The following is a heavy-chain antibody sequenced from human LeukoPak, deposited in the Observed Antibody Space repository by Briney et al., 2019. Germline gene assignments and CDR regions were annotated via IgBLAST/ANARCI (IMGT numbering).Heavy chain of an antibody. Sequence: GGSLRLSCAASGFTFSSYAMSWVRQAPGKGLEWVSAISGSGGSTYYADSVKGRFTISRDNSKNTLYLQMNSLRAEDTAVYYCAKGHYYDSSATSTRGSSYYYYMDVWGKGTTVTVSS. J-gene: IGHJ6*03. CDR3: AKGHYYDSSATSTRGSSYYYYMDV. CDR2: ISGSGGST. V-gene: IGHV3-23*01. D-gene: IGHD3-22*01. CDR1: GFTFSSYA.